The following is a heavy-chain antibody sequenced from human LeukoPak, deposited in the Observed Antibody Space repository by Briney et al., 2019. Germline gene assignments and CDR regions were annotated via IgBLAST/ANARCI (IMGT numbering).Heavy chain of an antibody. D-gene: IGHD1-26*01. CDR3: AKDWMYKYSGGY. V-gene: IGHV3-30*02. Sequence: GGSLRLSCAASRFTFSSYGMHWVRQAPGKGLEWVAFIRYDGSNKYYADSVKGRFTISRDNSKNTLYLQMNSLRAEDTAVYYCAKDWMYKYSGGYWGQGTLVTVSS. CDR1: RFTFSSYG. J-gene: IGHJ4*02. CDR2: IRYDGSNK.